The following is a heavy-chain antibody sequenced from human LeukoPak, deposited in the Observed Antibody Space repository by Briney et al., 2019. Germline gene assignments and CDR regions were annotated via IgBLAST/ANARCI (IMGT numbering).Heavy chain of an antibody. CDR1: GFTFSSYA. Sequence: GGSLRLSCAASGFTFSSYAMSWVRQAPGKGPEWVSGISGSGGSTYYADSVKGRFTISRDNSKNTLYLQMNSLRAEDTAVYYCAKGSNSWGSSWFDPWGQGTLVTVSS. J-gene: IGHJ5*02. CDR2: ISGSGGST. D-gene: IGHD6-6*01. V-gene: IGHV3-23*01. CDR3: AKGSNSWGSSWFDP.